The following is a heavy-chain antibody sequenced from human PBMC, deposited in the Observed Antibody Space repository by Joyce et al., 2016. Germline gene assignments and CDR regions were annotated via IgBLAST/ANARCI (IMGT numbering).Heavy chain of an antibody. D-gene: IGHD6-19*01. V-gene: IGHV5-10-1*03. J-gene: IGHJ3*02. CDR2: IDPADSYT. Sequence: EVQLVQSGAEVKKPGESLRISCKGSGYNFTSNWISWVRQMPGIGLEWMGRIDPADSYTNYSPSFQGHVTISGDKSITTAYLQLSSLNASDTALYYCARHQSSGWYGVAAFDIWGQGTMVTVSS. CDR1: GYNFTSNW. CDR3: ARHQSSGWYGVAAFDI.